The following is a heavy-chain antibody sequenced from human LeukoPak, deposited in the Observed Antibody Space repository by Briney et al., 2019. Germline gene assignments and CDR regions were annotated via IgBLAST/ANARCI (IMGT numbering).Heavy chain of an antibody. J-gene: IGHJ4*02. D-gene: IGHD6-19*01. V-gene: IGHV3-20*04. CDR1: GLTFDDYG. CDR2: INWNGGST. CDR3: ARDSSGWSHPFDY. Sequence: PGGSLRLSCAASGLTFDDYGMSWVRQAPGKGLEWVSGINWNGGSTGYADSVKGRFTISRDNAQNSLYLQMNSLRAEDTALYYCARDSSGWSHPFDYWGQGTLVTVSS.